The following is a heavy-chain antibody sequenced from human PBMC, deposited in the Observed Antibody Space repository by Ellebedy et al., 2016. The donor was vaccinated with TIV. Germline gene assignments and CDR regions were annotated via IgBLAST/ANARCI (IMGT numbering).Heavy chain of an antibody. J-gene: IGHJ4*02. Sequence: ASVKVSXXASGGTFSSYAISWVRQAPGQGLEWMGWISAYNGNTNYAQKLQGRVTMTTDTSTSTAYMELRSLRSDDTAVYYCARDVPTVTTTDNFDYWGQGTLVTVSS. CDR2: ISAYNGNT. D-gene: IGHD4-17*01. V-gene: IGHV1-18*01. CDR3: ARDVPTVTTTDNFDY. CDR1: GGTFSSYA.